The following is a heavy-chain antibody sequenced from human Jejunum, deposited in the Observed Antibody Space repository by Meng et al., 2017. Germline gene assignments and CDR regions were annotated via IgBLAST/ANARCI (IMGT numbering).Heavy chain of an antibody. CDR3: AKAEPYYDILSGYLHSPMFDY. Sequence: GESLKISCAASGFIFSNYGMSWVRQAPGKGLEWVSGIRASGDNTFYADSVKGRFTISRDNSKNTLYLQMNSLRAEDTAVYYCAKAEPYYDILSGYLHSPMFDYWGQGTLVTVSS. D-gene: IGHD3-9*01. CDR2: IRASGDNT. V-gene: IGHV3-23*01. J-gene: IGHJ4*02. CDR1: GFIFSNYG.